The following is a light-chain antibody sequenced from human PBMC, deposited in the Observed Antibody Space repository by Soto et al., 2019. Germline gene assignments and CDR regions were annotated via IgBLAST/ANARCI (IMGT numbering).Light chain of an antibody. CDR3: QQYENLPPYT. Sequence: DIQMTQSPSSLSASVGDRVTITCQASQNISNYLNWYQQKPGKAPKLLIYDASNLETGVPSRFSGSGSGTDFTVTISSLQPEDIVTWYCQQYENLPPYTFGQGTQLEIK. CDR1: QNISNY. V-gene: IGKV1-33*01. J-gene: IGKJ2*01. CDR2: DAS.